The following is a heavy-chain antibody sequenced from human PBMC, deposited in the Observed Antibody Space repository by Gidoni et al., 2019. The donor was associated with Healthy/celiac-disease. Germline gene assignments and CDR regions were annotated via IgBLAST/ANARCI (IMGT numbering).Heavy chain of an antibody. V-gene: IGHV3-21*01. CDR2: ISSSSSYI. Sequence: EVQLVESGGGLVKPGGSLRLSCAASGFTFSSYSMNWVRQAPGKGLEWVSSISSSSSYIYYADSVKGRFTISRDNAKNSLYLQMNSLRAEDMAVYYCARASVAGWGDWFDPWGQGTLVTVSS. J-gene: IGHJ5*02. CDR3: ARASVAGWGDWFDP. CDR1: GFTFSSYS. D-gene: IGHD6-19*01.